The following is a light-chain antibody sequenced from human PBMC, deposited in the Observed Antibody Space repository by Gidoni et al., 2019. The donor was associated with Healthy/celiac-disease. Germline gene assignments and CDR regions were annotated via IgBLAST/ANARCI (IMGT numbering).Light chain of an antibody. CDR2: GKN. Sequence: SSELTHAPAVSVALGQTVRITCQGHSLIRYSASWYQQKPGQAPVLVIYGKNNRPSGIPDRFSGSSSGNTASLTITGAQSEDEADYYCNSRDSSGNHVVFGGGTKLTVL. CDR3: NSRDSSGNHVV. V-gene: IGLV3-19*01. J-gene: IGLJ2*01. CDR1: SLIRYS.